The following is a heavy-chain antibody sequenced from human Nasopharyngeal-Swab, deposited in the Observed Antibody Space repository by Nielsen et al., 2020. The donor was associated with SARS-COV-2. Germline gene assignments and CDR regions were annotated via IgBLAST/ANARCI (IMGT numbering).Heavy chain of an antibody. CDR1: GFTFSNYR. D-gene: IGHD4-17*01. CDR3: ARETYGDYGFEY. J-gene: IGHJ4*02. V-gene: IGHV3-48*04. CDR2: ISSSCSPM. Sequence: GESLKISCSASGFTFSNYRMNWVRQAPGKGLEWISYISSSCSPMYYADSVKGRFTISRDNAKNSLYLQMNSLRAEDTAVYYCARETYGDYGFEYWGQGTLVTVSS.